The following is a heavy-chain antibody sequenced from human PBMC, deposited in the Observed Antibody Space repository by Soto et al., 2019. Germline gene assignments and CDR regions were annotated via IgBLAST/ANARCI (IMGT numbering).Heavy chain of an antibody. J-gene: IGHJ4*02. CDR3: ASKLTFGSSSDY. Sequence: PGGSLRLSCAASGFTFSNYAMNWVRQAPGKGLEWVSTIGGSGAPTYYADSVRGRFTISRDNSKNTLYLQMNSLRDEDTAVYFCASKLTFGSSSDYWGQGTLVTV. CDR2: IGGSGAPT. CDR1: GFTFSNYA. V-gene: IGHV3-23*01. D-gene: IGHD3-10*01.